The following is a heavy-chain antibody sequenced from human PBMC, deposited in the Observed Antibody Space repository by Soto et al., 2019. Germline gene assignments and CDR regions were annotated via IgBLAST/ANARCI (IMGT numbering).Heavy chain of an antibody. CDR3: AKDPSPIYCTNGVCYETDY. D-gene: IGHD2-8*01. J-gene: IGHJ4*02. CDR1: GFTFSSYA. CDR2: ISGSGGST. V-gene: IGHV3-23*01. Sequence: GGSLRLSCAASGFTFSSYAMSWVRQAPGKGLEWVSAISGSGGSTYYEDSVKGRFTISRDNSKNTLYLQMNSLRAEDTAVYYCAKDPSPIYCTNGVCYETDYWGQGTLVTVSS.